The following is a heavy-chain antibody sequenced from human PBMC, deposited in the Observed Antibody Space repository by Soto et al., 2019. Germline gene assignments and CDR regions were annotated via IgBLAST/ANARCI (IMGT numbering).Heavy chain of an antibody. D-gene: IGHD1-7*01. CDR3: ASTSSGTRGGFDP. CDR2: INPNNGNT. CDR1: GYTFTSYD. V-gene: IGHV1-8*01. J-gene: IGHJ5*02. Sequence: QVQLVQSGAEVKKSGASVKVSCKASGYTFTSYDINWVRQATGQGLEWMGWINPNNGNTGYAQKFQGRVTVTRDTSISTVFMELSSLSSKDTAVYFCASTSSGTRGGFDPWGQGTRVTVSS.